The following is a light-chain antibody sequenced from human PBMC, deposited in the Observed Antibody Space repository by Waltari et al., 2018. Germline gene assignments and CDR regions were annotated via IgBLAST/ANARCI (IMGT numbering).Light chain of an antibody. J-gene: IGLJ3*02. Sequence: QSALSQPSSVSGSPGQSITISCTGTSSDVCRYNYFSWYQRPPHKAPRLIICRVTDRPSGVSSRFSGSKSGNTAYLTSSGLQAEDEADYHCSSYSSGSTLVLFGGGTKLTVL. CDR1: SSDVCRYNY. CDR2: RVT. CDR3: SSYSSGSTLVL. V-gene: IGLV2-14*01.